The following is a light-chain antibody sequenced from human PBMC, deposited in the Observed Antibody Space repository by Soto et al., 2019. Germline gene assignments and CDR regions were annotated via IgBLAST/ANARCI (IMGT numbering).Light chain of an antibody. CDR2: DAS. CDR1: QNVRTF. Sequence: IVMTQSPATLSGSPGERATLSCRASQNVRTFLAWYQQKPGQAPRLLISDASYRATGIPPRFSGSGSGTDFTLTISSLEPEDFAVYYCLQRSNWPLTFGGGTKVDIK. V-gene: IGKV3-11*01. CDR3: LQRSNWPLT. J-gene: IGKJ4*01.